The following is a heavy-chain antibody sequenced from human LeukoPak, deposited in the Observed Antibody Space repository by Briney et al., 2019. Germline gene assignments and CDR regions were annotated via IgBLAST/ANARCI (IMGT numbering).Heavy chain of an antibody. Sequence: GGSLRLSCAPSGFIFSNYGMSWVRQAPGNGLEWVSFICGSSTTKYYVDSVKGRFTISRDNAKNSLYLQMNSLRAEDTAVYYCARDVTCLQFDFDYWGQGTLVTVSS. D-gene: IGHD5/OR15-5a*01. CDR3: ARDVTCLQFDFDY. CDR1: GFIFSNYG. V-gene: IGHV3-48*01. CDR2: ICGSSTTK. J-gene: IGHJ4*02.